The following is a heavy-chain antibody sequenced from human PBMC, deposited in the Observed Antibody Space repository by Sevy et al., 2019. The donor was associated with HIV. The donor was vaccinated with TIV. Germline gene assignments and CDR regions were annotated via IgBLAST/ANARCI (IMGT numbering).Heavy chain of an antibody. V-gene: IGHV4-30-4*01. CDR1: GGSISSGDYY. J-gene: IGHJ4*02. D-gene: IGHD5-18*01. Sequence: SETLSLTCTVSGGSISSGDYYWSWIRQPPGKGLEWIGYIYYSGSTYYNPSLKSRVTISVDTSKNQFSLKLSSVTAADTALYYCARYSYGPGGFDYWGQGTLVTVSS. CDR2: IYYSGST. CDR3: ARYSYGPGGFDY.